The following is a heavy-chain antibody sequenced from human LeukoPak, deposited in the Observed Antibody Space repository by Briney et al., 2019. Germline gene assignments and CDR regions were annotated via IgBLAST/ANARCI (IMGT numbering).Heavy chain of an antibody. V-gene: IGHV4-4*02. J-gene: IGHJ4*02. CDR2: IYHSGST. CDR1: GGSISSSNW. CDR3: ASQPASIAAAGTGRVFDY. D-gene: IGHD6-13*01. Sequence: SETLSLTCAVSGGSISSSNWWSWVRQPPGKGLEWIGEIYHSGSTNYNPSLKSRVIISVDKSKNQFSLKLSSVTAADTAVYYCASQPASIAAAGTGRVFDYWGQGTLVTVSS.